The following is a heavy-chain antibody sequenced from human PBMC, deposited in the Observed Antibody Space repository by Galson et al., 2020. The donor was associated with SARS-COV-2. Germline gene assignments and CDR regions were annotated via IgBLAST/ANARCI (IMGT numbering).Heavy chain of an antibody. D-gene: IGHD3-9*01. CDR3: AGNYDILTGSPNWFDP. J-gene: IGHJ5*02. Sequence: GESLKIYCAASGFTFSSYAMHWVRQAPGKGLEWVAVISYDGSNKYYADSVKGRFTISRDNSKNTLYLQMNSLRAEDTAVYYCAGNYDILTGSPNWFDPWGQGTLVTVSS. CDR2: ISYDGSNK. CDR1: GFTFSSYA. V-gene: IGHV3-30*04.